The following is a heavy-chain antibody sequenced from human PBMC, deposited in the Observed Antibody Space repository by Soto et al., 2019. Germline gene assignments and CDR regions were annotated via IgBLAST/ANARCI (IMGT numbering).Heavy chain of an antibody. CDR1: GGSISSYY. CDR2: IYYSGST. J-gene: IGHJ6*02. D-gene: IGHD4-4*01. Sequence: SETLSLTCTVSGGSISSYYWSWIRQPPGKGLEWIGYIYYSGSTNYNPSLKSRVTISVDTSKNQYSLKLSSVTAADTAVYSCARDLQGTDPYYYGMDVWGQGTTVTVSS. CDR3: ARDLQGTDPYYYGMDV. V-gene: IGHV4-59*01.